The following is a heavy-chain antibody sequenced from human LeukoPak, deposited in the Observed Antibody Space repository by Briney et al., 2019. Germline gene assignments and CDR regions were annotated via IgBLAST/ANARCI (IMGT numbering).Heavy chain of an antibody. J-gene: IGHJ6*02. V-gene: IGHV3-30-3*01. CDR2: ISYDGSNK. CDR1: GFTFSSYA. CDR3: ARDIVSGIAAAGYYYGMDV. Sequence: QPGRSLRLSCAASGFTFSSYAMHWVRQAPGKGLEWVAVISYDGSNKYYADSVKGRFTISRDNSKNTLYLQMNSLRAEDTAVYYCARDIVSGIAAAGYYYGMDVWGQGTTVTVSS. D-gene: IGHD6-13*01.